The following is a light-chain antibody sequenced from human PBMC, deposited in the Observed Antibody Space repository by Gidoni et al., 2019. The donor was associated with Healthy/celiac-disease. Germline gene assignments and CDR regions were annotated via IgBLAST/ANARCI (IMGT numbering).Light chain of an antibody. CDR2: WAS. CDR3: QQYYSTPYT. Sequence: DIVMTQSPDSLAVSLGERATINCKSSQSGLYSSKNKNYLAWYQQKPGQPPKLLIYWASSREAGVPDRFSGSGSGTDFTLTISSLQAEDVAVYYCQQYYSTPYTFGQXTKLEIK. J-gene: IGKJ2*01. CDR1: QSGLYSSKNKNY. V-gene: IGKV4-1*01.